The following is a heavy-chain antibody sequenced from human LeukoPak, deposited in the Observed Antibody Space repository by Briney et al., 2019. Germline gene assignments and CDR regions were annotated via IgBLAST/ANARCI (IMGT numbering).Heavy chain of an antibody. CDR3: AKVGYCSGGSCYHFDY. Sequence: GGSLRLSCAASGFTSDDYGMSWVRQAPGKGLEWVSAISGSGGSTYYADSVKGRFTISRDNSKNTLYLQMNSLRAEDTAVYYCAKVGYCSGGSCYHFDYWGQGTLVTVSS. CDR2: ISGSGGST. J-gene: IGHJ4*02. CDR1: GFTSDDYG. D-gene: IGHD2-15*01. V-gene: IGHV3-23*01.